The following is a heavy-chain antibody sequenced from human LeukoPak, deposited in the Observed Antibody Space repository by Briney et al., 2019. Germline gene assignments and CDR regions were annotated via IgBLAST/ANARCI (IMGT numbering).Heavy chain of an antibody. CDR1: GYTFTSYA. D-gene: IGHD4-17*01. Sequence: ASVKVSCKASGYTFTSYAMNWVRQAPGQGLEWMGWINTNTGNPTYAQGFTGRFVFSLDTSVSTAYLQISSLKAEDTAVYYCARRPAGYGDYWFDPWGQGTLVTVSS. J-gene: IGHJ5*02. V-gene: IGHV7-4-1*02. CDR3: ARRPAGYGDYWFDP. CDR2: INTNTGNP.